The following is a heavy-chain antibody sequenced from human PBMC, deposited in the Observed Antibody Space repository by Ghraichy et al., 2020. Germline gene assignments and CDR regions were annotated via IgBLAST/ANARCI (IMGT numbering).Heavy chain of an antibody. CDR2: IYCVGST. Sequence: LSLTCAASGFTVGNNYMTWVRLAPGKGLEWVSVIYCVGSTYYADSVRGRFIISRDSSKNTLYLQMNSLRAEDTAVYYCAARIGRPFWGQGTLVTVSA. CDR3: AARIGRPF. CDR1: GFTVGNNY. J-gene: IGHJ4*02. D-gene: IGHD1-26*01. V-gene: IGHV3-53*01.